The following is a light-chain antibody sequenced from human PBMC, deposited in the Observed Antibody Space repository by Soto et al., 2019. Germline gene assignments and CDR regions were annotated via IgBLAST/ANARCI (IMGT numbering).Light chain of an antibody. CDR3: CSYAGGSTFGV. V-gene: IGLV1-47*02. Sequence: QAVVTQPPSASSTPGQTVTISCSGSTSNIGTFYVYWYQHLPGTAPKLLIYLGDQRASGVSDRFSGSKSGTSASLAINGLRSDDEADYYCCSYAGGSTFGVFGTGTKLTVL. CDR2: LGD. CDR1: TSNIGTFY. J-gene: IGLJ1*01.